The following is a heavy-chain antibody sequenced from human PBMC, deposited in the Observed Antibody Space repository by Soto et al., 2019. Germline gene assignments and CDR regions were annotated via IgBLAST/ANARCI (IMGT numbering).Heavy chain of an antibody. J-gene: IGHJ4*02. CDR3: ARTSGLWFGDYMGLDY. CDR1: GGSVSSGSYY. CDR2: IYYSGST. V-gene: IGHV4-61*01. Sequence: PSETLSLTCTVSGGSVSSGSYYWSWIRQPPGKGLEWIGYIYYSGSTNYNPSLKSRVTISVDTSKNQFSLKLSSVTAADTAVYYCARTSGLWFGDYMGLDYWGQGTLVTVSS. D-gene: IGHD3-10*01.